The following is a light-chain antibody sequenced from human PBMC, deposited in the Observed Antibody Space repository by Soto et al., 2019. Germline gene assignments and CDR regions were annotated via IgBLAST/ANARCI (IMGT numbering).Light chain of an antibody. CDR2: ATS. CDR3: QQSYSTPLA. Sequence: EVVLTQSPATLSVSPGERVTLSCRASQSVDIDLAWYQQIPGQGPRLLIYATSSRAPDIPDRFSGSGSGTDFTLTISSLQPEDFATYYCQQSYSTPLAFGQGTKVDIK. CDR1: QSVDID. V-gene: IGKV3D-15*01. J-gene: IGKJ1*01.